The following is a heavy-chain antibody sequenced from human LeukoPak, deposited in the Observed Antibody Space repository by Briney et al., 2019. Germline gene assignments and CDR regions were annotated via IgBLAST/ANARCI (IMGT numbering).Heavy chain of an antibody. CDR2: IYSGGST. V-gene: IGHV3-53*01. CDR1: GFTVSSNY. J-gene: IGHJ3*02. D-gene: IGHD3-22*01. CDR3: ARGHYDSSGWGAFDI. Sequence: GGSLRLSCAASGFTVSSNYMSWVRQAPGKGLEWVSVIYSGGSTYYADSVKGRFTISRDNSKNTLDLQMNSLRAEDTAVYYCARGHYDSSGWGAFDIWGQGTMVTVSS.